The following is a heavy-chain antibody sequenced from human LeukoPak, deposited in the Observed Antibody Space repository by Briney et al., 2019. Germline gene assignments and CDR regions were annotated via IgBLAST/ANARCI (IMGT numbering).Heavy chain of an antibody. V-gene: IGHV4-4*07. CDR3: AREFSGTSIAARVFDS. J-gene: IGHJ4*02. Sequence: SETLSLTCTVSGGSITSYYWTYIRQPAGKGLEWIGLIHTSGSTNYNPSLKSRVTMSVDTSKNQFSLNLSSVTAADMAMYYCAREFSGTSIAARVFDSWGQGTLVTVSS. CDR2: IHTSGST. D-gene: IGHD6-6*01. CDR1: GGSITSYY.